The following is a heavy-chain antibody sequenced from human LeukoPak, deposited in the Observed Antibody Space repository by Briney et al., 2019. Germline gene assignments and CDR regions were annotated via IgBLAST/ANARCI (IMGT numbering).Heavy chain of an antibody. CDR2: ISGSGGST. CDR1: GFTFSSYA. J-gene: IGHJ4*02. V-gene: IGHV3-23*01. Sequence: GGSLRLSCAAPGFTFSSYAMSWVRQAPGKGLEWVSAISGSGGSTYYADSVKGRFTISRDNSKNTLYLQMNSLRAEDTAVYYCARDNIGDFFDYWGQGTLVTVSS. D-gene: IGHD3-10*01. CDR3: ARDNIGDFFDY.